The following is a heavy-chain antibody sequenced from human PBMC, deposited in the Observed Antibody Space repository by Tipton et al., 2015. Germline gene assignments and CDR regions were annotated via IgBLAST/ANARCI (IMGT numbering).Heavy chain of an antibody. V-gene: IGHV4-61*01. Sequence: TLSLTCTVSGGSVSSGSYYWSWIRQPPGKGLEWIGYISYSGTSHYNPSLKSRVTISIDTSKNQFSLKLTSVTAADTAVYYCARDLEHGMDVWGHGTTVTVSS. J-gene: IGHJ6*02. D-gene: IGHD5-24*01. CDR2: ISYSGTS. CDR1: GGSVSSGSYY. CDR3: ARDLEHGMDV.